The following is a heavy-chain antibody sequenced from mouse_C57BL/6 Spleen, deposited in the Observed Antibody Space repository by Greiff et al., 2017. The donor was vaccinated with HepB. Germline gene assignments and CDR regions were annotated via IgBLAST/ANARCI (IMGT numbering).Heavy chain of an antibody. CDR1: GYTFTSYW. CDR3: ARPDYPYAMDY. D-gene: IGHD2-4*01. Sequence: QVQLQQSWAELVKPGASVKLSCKASGYTFTSYWMHWVKQRPGQGLEWIGMIHPNSGSTNYNEKFKSKATLTVDKSSSTAYMQLSSLTSEDSAVYYCARPDYPYAMDYWGQGTSVTVSS. CDR2: IHPNSGST. J-gene: IGHJ4*01. V-gene: IGHV1-64*01.